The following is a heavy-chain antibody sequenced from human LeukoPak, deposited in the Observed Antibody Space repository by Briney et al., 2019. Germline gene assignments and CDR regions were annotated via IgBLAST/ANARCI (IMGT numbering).Heavy chain of an antibody. J-gene: IGHJ4*02. Sequence: SVKVSCKASGGTFSSYAISWVRQAPRQGLEWMGGIIPIFGTANYAQKFQGRVTITADESTSTAYMELSSLRSEDTAVYYCARQMSDDSSGYYYPLDYWGQGTLVTVSS. CDR1: GGTFSSYA. CDR3: ARQMSDDSSGYYYPLDY. V-gene: IGHV1-69*13. CDR2: IIPIFGTA. D-gene: IGHD3-22*01.